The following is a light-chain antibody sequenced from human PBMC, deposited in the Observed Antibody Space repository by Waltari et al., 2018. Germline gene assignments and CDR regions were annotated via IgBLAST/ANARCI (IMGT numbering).Light chain of an antibody. V-gene: IGKV3-11*01. CDR2: DTS. CDR3: QQRRNWPRLFT. J-gene: IGKJ4*01. CDR1: QSVSSY. Sequence: EIVLTQSPATLSLSPGKRATLSCRASQSVSSYLAWYQQKPGQTPRLLIYDTSFRAAGIPDRFSVRGSGTDFPLTISSVEPEDSAVYYCQQRRNWPRLFTFGGGTKVEIK.